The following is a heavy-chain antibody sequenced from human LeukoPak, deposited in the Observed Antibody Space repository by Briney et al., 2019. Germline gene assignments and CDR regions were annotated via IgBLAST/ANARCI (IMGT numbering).Heavy chain of an antibody. D-gene: IGHD6-19*01. V-gene: IGHV4-39*07. Sequence: PSETLSLTCSVSGASVSISPYYWGWIRQPPGKGLEWIGHVHYSGSTYYNPTLKSRVTMSVDMSKNQFSLKLSSVTAADTAVYYCARSTVAVAGREALFDCWGQGTRVTVSS. CDR1: GASVSISPYY. J-gene: IGHJ4*02. CDR2: VHYSGST. CDR3: ARSTVAVAGREALFDC.